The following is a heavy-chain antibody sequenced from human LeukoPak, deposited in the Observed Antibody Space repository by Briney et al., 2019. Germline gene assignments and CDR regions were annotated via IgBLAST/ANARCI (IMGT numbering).Heavy chain of an antibody. CDR3: ARGAGTMVYYIDV. CDR2: ISNDGANT. V-gene: IGHV3-30*04. D-gene: IGHD1-7*01. J-gene: IGHJ6*03. CDR1: GFTFSTFP. Sequence: RGSLRLSCAASGFTFSTFPMHWVRQAPGEGLQWVAVISNDGANTYYADSLKGRFTISRDNSKNTLFLQMNNLTPDDTAVYYCARGAGTMVYYIDVWGNGTTVTVSS.